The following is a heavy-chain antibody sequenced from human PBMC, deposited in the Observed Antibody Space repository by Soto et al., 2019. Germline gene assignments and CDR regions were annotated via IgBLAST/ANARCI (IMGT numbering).Heavy chain of an antibody. Sequence: EVQLLESGGGLVQPGGSLRLSCAASGFTFSSYAMSGVRQAPGKGLEWVSTISGSGGNTYYADSVKGRFTISRDNSKNTVYVQMNSLRAEDTAIYYCAKADASGGNSLLFDYWGQGTLVTVSS. D-gene: IGHD2-21*02. J-gene: IGHJ4*02. CDR1: GFTFSSYA. CDR2: ISGSGGNT. CDR3: AKADASGGNSLLFDY. V-gene: IGHV3-23*01.